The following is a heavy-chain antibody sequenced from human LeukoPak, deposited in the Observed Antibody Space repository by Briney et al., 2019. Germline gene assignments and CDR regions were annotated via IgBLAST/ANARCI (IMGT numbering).Heavy chain of an antibody. J-gene: IGHJ6*02. CDR1: GFTFSSYA. CDR2: TVSEIDGGTT. Sequence: GGSLRLSCAASGFTFSSYAMSWVRQAPGKGLEWVGQTVSEIDGGTTDYATPVKGRFTISRDDSKSTLYLQMNSLKIEDTAVYYCTTDEDWNYARKDVWGQGATVIVSS. D-gene: IGHD1-7*01. CDR3: TTDEDWNYARKDV. V-gene: IGHV3-15*04.